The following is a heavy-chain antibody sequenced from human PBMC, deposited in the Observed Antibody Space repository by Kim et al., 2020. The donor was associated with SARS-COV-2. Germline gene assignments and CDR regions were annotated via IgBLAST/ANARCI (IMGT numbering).Heavy chain of an antibody. V-gene: IGHV4-34*01. CDR1: GGSFSGYY. CDR2: INHSGST. CDR3: ARGPRTIFGVDYYYYMDV. Sequence: SETLSLTCAVYGGSFSGYYRSWIRQPPGKGLEWIGEINHSGSTNYNPSLKSRVTISVDTSKNQFSLKLSSVTAADTAVYYCARGPRTIFGVDYYYYMDVWGKGTTVTVSS. D-gene: IGHD3-3*01. J-gene: IGHJ6*03.